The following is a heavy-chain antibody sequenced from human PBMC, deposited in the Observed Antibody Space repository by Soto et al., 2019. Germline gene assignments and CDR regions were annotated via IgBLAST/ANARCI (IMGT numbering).Heavy chain of an antibody. CDR1: GGSISGYY. CDR3: ARWSCTSGPFNNLDY. V-gene: IGHV4-59*01. J-gene: IGHJ4*02. Sequence: QVQLPESGPGLLRPSETLSLNCSDSGGSISGYYWSWIRQAPGKGLEYIGYMFYSGPPNLSPSLKSLVAMSVDMSKNQFSLRLISVTAADTAVYFCARWSCTSGPFNNLDYWGQGILVTVSS. D-gene: IGHD2-2*01. CDR2: MFYSGPP.